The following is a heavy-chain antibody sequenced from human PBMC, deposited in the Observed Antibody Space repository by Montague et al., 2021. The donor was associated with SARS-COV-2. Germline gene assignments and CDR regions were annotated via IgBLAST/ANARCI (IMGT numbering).Heavy chain of an antibody. Sequence: PALVKPTQTLTLTCTFSGFSLSTSGVCVSWIRQPPGKALEWLALIDWDDDKYYSASLKTRLTTSKGPSTNQVVLTMTNMDPVDTGTYYCARKGSAVPGIMATYNLNIWGQGTQVTVSS. D-gene: IGHD6-19*01. CDR1: GFSLSTSGVC. V-gene: IGHV2-70*13. CDR2: IDWDDDK. CDR3: ARKGSAVPGIMATYNLNI. J-gene: IGHJ4*02.